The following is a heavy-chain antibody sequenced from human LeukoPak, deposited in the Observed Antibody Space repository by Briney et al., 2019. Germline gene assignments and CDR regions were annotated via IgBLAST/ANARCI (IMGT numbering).Heavy chain of an antibody. V-gene: IGHV1-8*01. D-gene: IGHD3-22*01. J-gene: IGHJ5*02. CDR3: VRRRVKSPRWFDP. Sequence: GASVKVSCKASGYTFTSYDTNWVRQATGQGLEWMGWMNPNSGNTGYAQKFQGRVTMTRNTSISTAYMELSSLRSEDTAVYYCVRRRVKSPRWFDPWGQGTLVTVSS. CDR1: GYTFTSYD. CDR2: MNPNSGNT.